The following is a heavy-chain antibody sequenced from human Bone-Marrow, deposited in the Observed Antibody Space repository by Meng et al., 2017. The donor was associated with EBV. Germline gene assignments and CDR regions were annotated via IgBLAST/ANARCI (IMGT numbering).Heavy chain of an antibody. CDR1: DDSIHSGGYY. V-gene: IGHV4-30-4*01. D-gene: IGHD4-17*01. Sequence: QVQLEEVGPGLVKPSQTLSLTCVVSDDSIHSGGYYWSWIRQPPGKGLEWIGYIYYSSSTYYTPSLKTRLTISLDTPKSQFSLKLYSVTAADTAMYYCARAGRGYGDFEYYFDYWGQGTLVTVSS. CDR2: IYYSSST. CDR3: ARAGRGYGDFEYYFDY. J-gene: IGHJ4*02.